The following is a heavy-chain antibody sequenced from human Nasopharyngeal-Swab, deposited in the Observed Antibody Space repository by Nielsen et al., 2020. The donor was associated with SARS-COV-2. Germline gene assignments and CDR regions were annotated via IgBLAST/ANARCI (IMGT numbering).Heavy chain of an antibody. V-gene: IGHV4-61*02. Sequence: SETLSLTCTVSGGPTSSGSYYWSWIRQPAGKGLEWIGRFYTTGSTDYNPSLKSRVTISVDTSKNQFSLKLSSVTAADTAVYYCARSYCSSTRCANAFAIWGQGTMVTVSS. J-gene: IGHJ3*02. CDR3: ARSYCSSTRCANAFAI. CDR1: GGPTSSGSYY. CDR2: FYTTGST. D-gene: IGHD2-2*01.